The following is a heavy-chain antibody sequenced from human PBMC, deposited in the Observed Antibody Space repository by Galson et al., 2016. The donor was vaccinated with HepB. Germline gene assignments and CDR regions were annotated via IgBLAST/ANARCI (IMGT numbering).Heavy chain of an antibody. D-gene: IGHD6-19*01. V-gene: IGHV4-34*01. CDR2: INDSGST. CDR1: GGSFTGPY. J-gene: IGHJ4*02. CDR3: ARGLMRSSGWFASPVGAFDY. Sequence: SETLSLTCAVYGGSFTGPYWNWVRQSPGKGLEWIGKINDSGSTTYSPSLKTRVSISADTSKKQFSLKLISVTAADTAVYYCARGLMRSSGWFASPVGAFDYWGQGTPVSVSS.